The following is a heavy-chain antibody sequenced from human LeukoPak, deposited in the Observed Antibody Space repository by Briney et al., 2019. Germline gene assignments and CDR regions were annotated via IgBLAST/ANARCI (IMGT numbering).Heavy chain of an antibody. CDR3: ATDSSGWYPVDY. J-gene: IGHJ4*02. CDR1: GFTFSSYE. D-gene: IGHD6-19*01. Sequence: GGSLRLSCAASGFTFSSYEMNWVRQAPGKGLELVSYISSSGSTIYYADSVKGRFTISRDNAKNSLYLQMNSLRAEDAAVYYCATDSSGWYPVDYWGQGTLVTVSS. V-gene: IGHV3-48*03. CDR2: ISSSGSTI.